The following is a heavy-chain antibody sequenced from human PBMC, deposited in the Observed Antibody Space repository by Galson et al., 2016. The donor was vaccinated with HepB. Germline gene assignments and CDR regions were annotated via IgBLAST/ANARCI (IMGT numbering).Heavy chain of an antibody. CDR2: ISRSADTT. V-gene: IGHV3-23*01. CDR3: ANHHPTHGGCDLDY. CDR1: GITFSSYA. J-gene: IGHJ4*02. D-gene: IGHD2-21*01. Sequence: SLRLSCAASGITFSSYAMSWVRQAPGKGLEWLSSISRSADTTYYAESVKGRFTIPRDNSESTLYLQMNSLRAEDTAVYYCANHHPTHGGCDLDYWGQGTLVTVSS.